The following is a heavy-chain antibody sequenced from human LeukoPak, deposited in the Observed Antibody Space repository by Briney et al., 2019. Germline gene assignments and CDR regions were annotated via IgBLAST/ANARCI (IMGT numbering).Heavy chain of an antibody. Sequence: PGGSLRLSCAASGFTFSSYGMHWVRQAPGKGLDWLAFIRYDGSNKYYADSVKGRFTISRDNSKNTLYLQMNSLRAEDTAVYYCAREGSIAARSPFDYWGQGTLVTVSS. CDR1: GFTFSSYG. J-gene: IGHJ4*02. CDR2: IRYDGSNK. V-gene: IGHV3-30*02. CDR3: AREGSIAARSPFDY. D-gene: IGHD6-6*01.